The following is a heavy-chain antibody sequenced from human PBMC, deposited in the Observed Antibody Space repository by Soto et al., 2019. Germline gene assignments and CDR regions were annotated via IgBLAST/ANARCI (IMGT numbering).Heavy chain of an antibody. CDR1: GAGDTFSNYG. D-gene: IGHD1-1*01. V-gene: IGHV1-69*06. CDR3: WRHDKTALPPLAS. CDR2: TIPAFGTA. Sequence: QVHLVQSGAEVKSPGSAVKVSCKDSGAGDTFSNYGLNWMRQAPGRGLEWMGGTIPAFGTANYAQKFQGRVTITADTSTTTAYMELSSLRSEDTAVYYCWRHDKTALPPLASWCQGTL. J-gene: IGHJ4*02.